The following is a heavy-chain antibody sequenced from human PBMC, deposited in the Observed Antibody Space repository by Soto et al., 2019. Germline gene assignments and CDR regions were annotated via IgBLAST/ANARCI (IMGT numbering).Heavy chain of an antibody. CDR1: VFTFSSYG. J-gene: IGHJ6*02. CDR3: ANVGVDKAMAYGMDV. Sequence: HPGGSLRLSCAASVFTFSSYGMHWVRQAPGKGLEWVAVISYDGSNKYYADSVKGRFTISRDNSKNTLYLQMNSLRDEDTAVYYCANVGVDKAMAYGMDVWGQGTTVTVSS. V-gene: IGHV3-30*18. D-gene: IGHD5-18*01. CDR2: ISYDGSNK.